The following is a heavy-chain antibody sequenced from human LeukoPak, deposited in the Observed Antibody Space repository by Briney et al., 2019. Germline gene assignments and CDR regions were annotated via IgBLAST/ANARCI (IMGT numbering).Heavy chain of an antibody. Sequence: PSETLSLTCTVSGGSISSYYWSWIRQPPGKGREWIVYIYYSGNTNYNPSLKSRVTISVDTSKNQSSLKLSSVTAADTAVYYCARISVAGTEGDHWGQGTLVTVSS. CDR2: IYYSGNT. CDR3: ARISVAGTEGDH. J-gene: IGHJ4*02. D-gene: IGHD6-19*01. CDR1: GGSISSYY. V-gene: IGHV4-59*01.